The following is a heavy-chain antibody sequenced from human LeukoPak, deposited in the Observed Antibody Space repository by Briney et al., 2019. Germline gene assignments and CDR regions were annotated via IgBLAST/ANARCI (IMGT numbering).Heavy chain of an antibody. CDR2: IYSGGST. CDR3: ARDVAVAGTAGTNWFDP. D-gene: IGHD6-19*01. V-gene: IGHV3-66*01. J-gene: IGHJ5*02. Sequence: GGSLRLSCAASGFTVSSNYMSWVRQAPGKGLEWVSVIYSGGSTYYADSVKGRFTISRDNSKNTLYLQMNSLRAEDTAVYYCARDVAVAGTAGTNWFDPWGQGTLVTVSS. CDR1: GFTVSSNY.